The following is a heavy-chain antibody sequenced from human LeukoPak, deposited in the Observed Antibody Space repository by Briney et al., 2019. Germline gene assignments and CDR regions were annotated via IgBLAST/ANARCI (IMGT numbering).Heavy chain of an antibody. V-gene: IGHV3-30*03. CDR2: ISYDGSSS. CDR1: GFPFRNYG. Sequence: GGSLRLSCAASGFPFRNYGMHWVRQAPGKGLDWVALISYDGSSSFYVDSVKGRFTISRDNSKNTLYLQMNSLRAEDTAVYYCARGGVAAAGRAFDIWGQGTMVTVSS. J-gene: IGHJ3*02. D-gene: IGHD6-13*01. CDR3: ARGGVAAAGRAFDI.